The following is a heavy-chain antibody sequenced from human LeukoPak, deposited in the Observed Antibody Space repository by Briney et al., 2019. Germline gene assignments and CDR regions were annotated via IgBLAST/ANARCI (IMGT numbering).Heavy chain of an antibody. CDR3: ARDRPGAPVPGVVAY. D-gene: IGHD3-10*01. CDR1: GFTFSDYW. V-gene: IGHV3-7*05. CDR2: INQNGSEK. J-gene: IGHJ4*02. Sequence: GGSLRLSCAGSGFTFSDYWMSWVRQAPGKGLEWVANINQNGSEKYYVDSVEGRFTISRDNAKNSLYLQMNSLRADDTAVYYCARDRPGAPVPGVVAYWGQGTLVSVSS.